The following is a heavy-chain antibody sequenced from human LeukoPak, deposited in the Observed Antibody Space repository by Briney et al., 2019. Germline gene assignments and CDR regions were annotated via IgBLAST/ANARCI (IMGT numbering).Heavy chain of an antibody. CDR1: GFTFSSYA. CDR2: ISYDGSNK. J-gene: IGHJ5*02. Sequence: GGSLRLSCAASGFTFSSYAMHWVRQAPGKGLEWVAVISYDGSNKYYADSVKGRFTISRDNSKNTLYLQMNSLRAEDTAVYYCARGVVYSSSWYRTWFDPWGQGTLVTVSS. D-gene: IGHD6-13*01. CDR3: ARGVVYSSSWYRTWFDP. V-gene: IGHV3-30-3*01.